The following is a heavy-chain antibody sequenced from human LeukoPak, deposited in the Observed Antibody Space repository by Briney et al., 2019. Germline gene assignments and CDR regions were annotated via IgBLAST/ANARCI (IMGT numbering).Heavy chain of an antibody. CDR2: IVVGSGNT. D-gene: IGHD6-19*01. V-gene: IGHV1-58*02. CDR1: GFTFTSSA. CDR3: AAETRRGGWYANYYYGMDV. Sequence: SVKVSCKASGFTFTSSAMQWVRQARGQRLEWIGWIVVGSGNTNYAQKFQERVTITRDMSTSTAYMEPSSLRSEDTAVYYCAAETRRGGWYANYYYGMDVWGQGTTVTVSS. J-gene: IGHJ6*02.